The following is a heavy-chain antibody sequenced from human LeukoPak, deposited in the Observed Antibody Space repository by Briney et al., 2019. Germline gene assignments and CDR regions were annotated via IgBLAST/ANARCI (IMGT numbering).Heavy chain of an antibody. V-gene: IGHV1-18*01. CDR3: ARDKGGSDYDFWSGLDY. D-gene: IGHD3-3*01. Sequence: ASVKVSCKASGYTFNSYGITWVRQAPGQGLEWMGWISAYNGNTNYAQNLQGRVTMTTDTSTSTAYMELRSLRSDDTAVYYCARDKGGSDYDFWSGLDYWGQGTLVTVSS. CDR1: GYTFNSYG. CDR2: ISAYNGNT. J-gene: IGHJ4*02.